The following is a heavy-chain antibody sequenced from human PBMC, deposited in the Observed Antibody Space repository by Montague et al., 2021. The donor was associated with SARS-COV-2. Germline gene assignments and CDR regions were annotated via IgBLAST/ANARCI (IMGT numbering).Heavy chain of an antibody. CDR1: GGSISSSSYY. J-gene: IGHJ4*02. CDR3: ARHSRMTIIDY. V-gene: IGHV4-61*05. D-gene: IGHD4/OR15-4a*01. CDR2: INYSGST. Sequence: SETLSLTCTVSGGSISSSSYYWGWIRQPPGQGLEWSVYINYSGSTNYNPSLKSRVTISVDTSKNQLSLKLSSVTAADTAVYYCARHSRMTIIDYWGQGTLVTVSS.